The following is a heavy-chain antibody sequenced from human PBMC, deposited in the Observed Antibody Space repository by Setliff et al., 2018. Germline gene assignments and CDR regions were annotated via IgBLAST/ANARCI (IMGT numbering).Heavy chain of an antibody. D-gene: IGHD3-16*01. CDR2: ISFSSSTI. CDR3: ARDHGEFGQERRTHFFRH. CDR1: GLTFSTYR. V-gene: IGHV3-48*01. Sequence: GESLKISCAASGLTFSTYRFHWVRQAPGKGLEWVSYISFSSSTIYYADSVKGRFTISRDNAKNSLYLQMNSLRAEDTAVYYCARDHGEFGQERRTHFFRHWGQGTLVTVSS. J-gene: IGHJ1*01.